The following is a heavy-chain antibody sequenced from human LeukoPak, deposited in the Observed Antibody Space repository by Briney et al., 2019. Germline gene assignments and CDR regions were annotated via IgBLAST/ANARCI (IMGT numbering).Heavy chain of an antibody. CDR3: ARDPNIVVVTAAEGFDY. CDR1: GYRFESYG. J-gene: IGHJ4*02. Sequence: ASVKVSCRASGYRFESYGISWMRQAPGQGLEWMGWISPYKDNTKYAQNFQGRVTMTTDTFTTTAYMELRSLDTDDTAVYYCARDPNIVVVTAAEGFDYWGQGTRVTVSS. CDR2: ISPYKDNT. D-gene: IGHD2-2*01. V-gene: IGHV1-18*01.